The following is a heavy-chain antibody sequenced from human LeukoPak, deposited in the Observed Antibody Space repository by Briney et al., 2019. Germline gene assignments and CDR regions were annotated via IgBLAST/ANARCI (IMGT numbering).Heavy chain of an antibody. J-gene: IGHJ4*02. CDR1: GFTFSSYS. V-gene: IGHV3-21*01. Sequence: GGSLRLSCAASGFTFSSYSMNWVRQAPGKGLEWVSSISSSSSYIYYADSVKGRFTISRDNAKNSLYLQMNSLRAEDTAVYYCAKDKRGGIAAAGPDYWGQGTLVTVSS. CDR3: AKDKRGGIAAAGPDY. D-gene: IGHD6-13*01. CDR2: ISSSSSYI.